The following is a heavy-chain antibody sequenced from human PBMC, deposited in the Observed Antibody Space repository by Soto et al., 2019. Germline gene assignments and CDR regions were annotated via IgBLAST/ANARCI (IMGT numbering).Heavy chain of an antibody. V-gene: IGHV3-66*01. J-gene: IGHJ5*02. CDR3: ARARGPSGYSVYVGWFDP. Sequence: EVQLVESGGGLVQPGGSLRLSCAASGFTVSSNYMTWVRQAPGKGLEWVSVIYSGGSTYYADSVKGTFTISRDNSKNTVYLQMNSLRAEDTAVYYCARARGPSGYSVYVGWFDPWGQGTLVTVSS. CDR1: GFTVSSNY. D-gene: IGHD5-12*01. CDR2: IYSGGST.